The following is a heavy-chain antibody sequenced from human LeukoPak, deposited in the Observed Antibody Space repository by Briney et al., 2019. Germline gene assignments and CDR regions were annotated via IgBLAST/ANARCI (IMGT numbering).Heavy chain of an antibody. CDR1: GGSISSYY. V-gene: IGHV4-4*07. J-gene: IGHJ5*02. Sequence: SETLSLTCTVSGGSISSYYWSWIRQPAGKGLEWIGRIYTSGSTNYNPSLKSRVTMSVDTSKNQFSLKLNSVTAADTAVYYCARGGTAGWKLLLSWFDPWGQGTLVTVSS. CDR3: ARGGTAGWKLLLSWFDP. CDR2: IYTSGST. D-gene: IGHD3-10*01.